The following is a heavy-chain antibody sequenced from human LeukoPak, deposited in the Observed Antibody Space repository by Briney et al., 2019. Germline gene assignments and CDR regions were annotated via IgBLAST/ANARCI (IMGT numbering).Heavy chain of an antibody. CDR3: ARVYSTNYYGSGDRPFLFDY. V-gene: IGHV1-18*01. Sequence: GASVKVFCKASGYTFTSYGFSWGRQAPGQGLEWMGWISTYYGNTNYAQKLQDRVTMTTDTSTSTAYMELTSLRSDDTAVYYCARVYSTNYYGSGDRPFLFDYWGQGTVVTVSS. J-gene: IGHJ4*02. D-gene: IGHD3-10*01. CDR2: ISTYYGNT. CDR1: GYTFTSYG.